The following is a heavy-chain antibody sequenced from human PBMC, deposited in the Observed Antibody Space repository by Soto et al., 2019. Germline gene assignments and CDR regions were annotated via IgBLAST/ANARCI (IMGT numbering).Heavy chain of an antibody. CDR3: ARDGARGENYYYYGMDV. D-gene: IGHD3-16*01. CDR2: ISAYNGNT. Sequence: QVQLVQSGAEVKKPGASVKVSCKASGYTFTNYGISWVRQAPGQGLEWMGWISAYNGNTNYAQKLQGRVTMTTDTSTSTAYMELRSRRSDDTAVYYCARDGARGENYYYYGMDVWGQGTTVTVSS. CDR1: GYTFTNYG. V-gene: IGHV1-18*01. J-gene: IGHJ6*02.